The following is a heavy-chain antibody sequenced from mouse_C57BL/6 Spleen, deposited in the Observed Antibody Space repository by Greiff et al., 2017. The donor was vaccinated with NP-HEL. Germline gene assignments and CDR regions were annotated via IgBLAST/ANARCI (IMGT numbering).Heavy chain of an antibody. CDR1: GYSITSGYY. CDR3: ARGCPERYFDV. Sequence: ESGPGLVKPSQSLSLTCSVTGYSITSGYYWNWIRQFPGNNLEWMGYISYDGSNNYNPSLKNRIAITRDTSKNQFFLKLNSVTTEDTATYYCARGCPERYFDVWGTGTTVTVSS. CDR2: ISYDGSN. J-gene: IGHJ1*03. V-gene: IGHV3-6*01.